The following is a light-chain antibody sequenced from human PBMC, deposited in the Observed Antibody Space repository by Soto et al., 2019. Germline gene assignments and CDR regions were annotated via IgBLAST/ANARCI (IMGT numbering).Light chain of an antibody. CDR1: SSDVGGYNY. CDR3: SSFTTTYIYV. V-gene: IGLV2-11*01. Sequence: QSVLTQPRSVSGSPGQSVIISCTGTSSDVGGYNYVSWYQQYPGKVPKLMIYEVGNRPSGVSNRFSGSKSGNTASLTISGLQAEDEADYYCSSFTTTYIYVFGTGTKVTVL. J-gene: IGLJ1*01. CDR2: EVG.